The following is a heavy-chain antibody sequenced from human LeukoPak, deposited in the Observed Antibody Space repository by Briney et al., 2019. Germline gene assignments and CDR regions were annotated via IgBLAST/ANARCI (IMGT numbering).Heavy chain of an antibody. CDR3: ARGSRRRGIAAAGTPYYFDY. J-gene: IGHJ4*02. CDR1: GYTFTSYD. V-gene: IGHV1-8*03. D-gene: IGHD6-13*01. Sequence: ASVKVSCKASGYTFTSYDINWVRQATGQGLEWMGWMNPNSGNTGYAQKSQGRVTITRNTSISTAYMELSSLRSEDTAVYYCARGSRRRGIAAAGTPYYFDYWGQGTLVTVSS. CDR2: MNPNSGNT.